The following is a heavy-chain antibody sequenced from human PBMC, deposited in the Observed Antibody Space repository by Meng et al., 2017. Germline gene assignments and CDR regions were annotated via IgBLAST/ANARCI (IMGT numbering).Heavy chain of an antibody. CDR1: EFTFSISA. V-gene: IGHV3-23*04. Sequence: VQSVESGGGLVQPGGSLRLSCAASEFTFSISAMSWVRQAPGKGLEWVSGISGNGGSTFYADSVKGRFTISRDNSKNTLYLQMNSLRVEDTALYYCAKLGSDYWGQGTLVTVSS. CDR3: AKLGSDY. D-gene: IGHD7-27*01. J-gene: IGHJ4*02. CDR2: ISGNGGST.